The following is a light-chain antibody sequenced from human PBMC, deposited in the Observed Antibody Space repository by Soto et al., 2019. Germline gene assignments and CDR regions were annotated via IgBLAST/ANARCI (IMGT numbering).Light chain of an antibody. Sequence: EIVMTQSPVTLSVSPGERVTLSCRASQSVSSKLAWYQQKPGQAPRLLISGASTRATGIPARFSGSGSGTEFTLTISSLQSEDFAVYYCQEYHDSKTFGQGTKVDIK. J-gene: IGKJ1*01. V-gene: IGKV3-15*01. CDR3: QEYHDSKT. CDR1: QSVSSK. CDR2: GAS.